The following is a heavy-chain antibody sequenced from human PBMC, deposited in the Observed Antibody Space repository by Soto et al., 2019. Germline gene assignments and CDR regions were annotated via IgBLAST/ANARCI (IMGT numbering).Heavy chain of an antibody. CDR3: AHRGPHHSYWDGGWFDP. D-gene: IGHD2-8*02. Sequence: QITLKESGPTLLEPTQTLTLTCSFSGFSLTSSGVGVGWLRQAPGKALECLGIIYWDGDRRYNPSLRHRLTITNDTPKNQVVLTMTYMDPVDTATYYCAHRGPHHSYWDGGWFDPWGQGTLVTVS. CDR2: IYWDGDR. V-gene: IGHV2-5*02. CDR1: GFSLTSSGVG. J-gene: IGHJ5*02.